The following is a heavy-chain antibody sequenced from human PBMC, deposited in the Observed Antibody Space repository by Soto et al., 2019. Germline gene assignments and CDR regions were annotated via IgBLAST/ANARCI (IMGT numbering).Heavy chain of an antibody. D-gene: IGHD5-12*01. Sequence: QVQLVESGGGVVQPGRSLRLSCAASGFTFSSYGMHWVRQAPGKGLEWVAVISYDGSNKYYADSVKGRCTISRDNSKNTLYLQMNSLRAEDTAVYYCAKDSIRVFFSGYGAFDYWGQGTLVTVSS. CDR2: ISYDGSNK. CDR3: AKDSIRVFFSGYGAFDY. J-gene: IGHJ4*02. V-gene: IGHV3-30*18. CDR1: GFTFSSYG.